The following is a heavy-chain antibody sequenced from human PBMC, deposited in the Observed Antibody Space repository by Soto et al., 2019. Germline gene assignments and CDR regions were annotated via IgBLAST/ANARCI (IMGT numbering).Heavy chain of an antibody. D-gene: IGHD2-2*01. CDR3: ASGYCSSTSCPDDAFDI. CDR2: ISAYNGNT. CDR1: GYTFTSYG. V-gene: IGHV1-18*01. Sequence: QVQLVQSGAEVKKPGASVKVSCKASGYTFTSYGISWVRQAPGQGLEWMGWISAYNGNTNYAQKLQGRVTMTTDTSTSKAYMELRSLRSDDTAVYYCASGYCSSTSCPDDAFDIWGQGTMVTVSS. J-gene: IGHJ3*02.